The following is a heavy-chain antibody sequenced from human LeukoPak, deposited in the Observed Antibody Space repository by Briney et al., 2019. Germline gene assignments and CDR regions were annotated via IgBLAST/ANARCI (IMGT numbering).Heavy chain of an antibody. CDR2: IYYSGST. CDR1: GGSISSSSYY. CDR3: ARLTVTTDAFDI. Sequence: SETLSLTCTVSGGSISSSSYYWSWIRQPPGKGLEWIGSIYYSGSTYYNPSLKSRVTISVDTSKNQFSLKLSSVTAAGTAVYYCARLTVTTDAFDIWGQGTMVTGFS. V-gene: IGHV4-39*01. D-gene: IGHD4-17*01. J-gene: IGHJ3*02.